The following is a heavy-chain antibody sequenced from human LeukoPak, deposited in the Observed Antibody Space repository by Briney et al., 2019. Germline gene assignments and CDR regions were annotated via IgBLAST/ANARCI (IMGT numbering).Heavy chain of an antibody. CDR3: AKTQGYYDC. Sequence: GGSLRLSCAASEFTFSSYGMNWVRQAPGKGLEWVSGIGVGGTTYYADSVKGRFTISRDTSKNTLYLQMNSLRAEDTAVYYCAKTQGYYDCWGQGTLVTVSS. J-gene: IGHJ4*02. V-gene: IGHV3-23*01. CDR1: EFTFSSYG. CDR2: IGVGGTT. D-gene: IGHD3-22*01.